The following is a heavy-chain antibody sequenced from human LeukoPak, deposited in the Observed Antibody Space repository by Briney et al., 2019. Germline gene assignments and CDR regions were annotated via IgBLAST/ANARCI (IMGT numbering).Heavy chain of an antibody. D-gene: IGHD3-22*01. CDR2: ISSSSYI. CDR3: ARDLKYYYDSSGYYDY. Sequence: PGGSLRLSCAASGFTFSSYSMNWVRQAPGRGLEWVSSISSSSYIYYADSVKGRFTISRDNAKNSLYLQMNSLRAEDTAVYYCARDLKYYYDSSGYYDYWGQGTLVTVSS. J-gene: IGHJ4*02. CDR1: GFTFSSYS. V-gene: IGHV3-21*01.